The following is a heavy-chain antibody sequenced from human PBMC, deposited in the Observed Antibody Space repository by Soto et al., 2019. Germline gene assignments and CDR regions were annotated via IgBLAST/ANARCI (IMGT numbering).Heavy chain of an antibody. CDR3: ARWSTYADFDV. V-gene: IGHV1-18*01. J-gene: IGHJ3*01. CDR2: LSAYNGNT. CDR1: GYTVTTYG. Sequence: QVHLVQSGAEVKKPGASVKVSCKASGYTVTTYGITWVRQAPGQGLEWMGWLSAYNGNTNYAQKLQGRVAMTADTSTRTAYLELTSLTSDDTAVYYCARWSTYADFDVWGQGTMVTVSS. D-gene: IGHD4-17*01.